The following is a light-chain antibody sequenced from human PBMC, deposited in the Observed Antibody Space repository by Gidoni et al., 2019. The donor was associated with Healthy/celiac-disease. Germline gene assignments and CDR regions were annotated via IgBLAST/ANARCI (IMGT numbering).Light chain of an antibody. CDR3: SSYTSSSTWV. J-gene: IGLJ3*02. V-gene: IGLV2-14*03. CDR2: DVS. Sequence: QSALTPPASVSGSPGQSITISCPGTSRDVGGYNSVSWYQQHPGKAPKLTIYDVSNRPSGVSNRFSGSKSGNTDSLTISGLQAEDEADYYCSSYTSSSTWVFGGGTKLTVL. CDR1: SRDVGGYNS.